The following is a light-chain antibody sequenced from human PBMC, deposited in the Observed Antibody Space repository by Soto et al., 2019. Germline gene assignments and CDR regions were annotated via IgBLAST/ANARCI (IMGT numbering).Light chain of an antibody. CDR3: QQYGSSGT. CDR2: GAS. CDR1: RRGSNNY. Sequence: EIVMTQSPGTLSLSPGKRATLSCRAARRGSNNYLAWYQQKPGQAPRLLIYGASNWATGIPDRFSGSGSGTDFTLTISRLEPEDFAVYYCQQYGSSGTFGQGTKVDIK. V-gene: IGKV3-20*01. J-gene: IGKJ1*01.